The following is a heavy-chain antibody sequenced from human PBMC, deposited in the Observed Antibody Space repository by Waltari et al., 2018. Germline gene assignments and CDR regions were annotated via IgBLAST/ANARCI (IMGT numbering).Heavy chain of an antibody. CDR3: TTLARGESGDY. CDR1: GFTFNTYW. D-gene: IGHD3-10*01. Sequence: EVQLVESGRGLVQPGGSLRLSCAASGFTFNTYWMKWIRQAPGEGLEWVANINPDGSQKFYVDSVKGRFTVSRDNAQNSLYLQMNNLRAEDTAVYYCTTLARGESGDYWGQGTLVTVSS. J-gene: IGHJ4*02. CDR2: INPDGSQK. V-gene: IGHV3-7*01.